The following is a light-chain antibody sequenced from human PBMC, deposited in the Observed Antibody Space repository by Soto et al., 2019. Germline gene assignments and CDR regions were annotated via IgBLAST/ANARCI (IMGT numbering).Light chain of an antibody. Sequence: DIQMTQSPSSLSASVGDRVTITCRASQSVSNYLHWYQQKPGKAPNLLIYDASTLQSGVPSRFSGSGSGTDFTLTISSLQREDFATYYCQQYENLPTFGQGTRLEIK. V-gene: IGKV1-39*01. CDR2: DAS. J-gene: IGKJ5*01. CDR3: QQYENLPT. CDR1: QSVSNY.